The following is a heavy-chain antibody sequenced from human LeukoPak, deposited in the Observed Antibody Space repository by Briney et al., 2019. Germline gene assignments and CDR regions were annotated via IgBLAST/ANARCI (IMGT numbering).Heavy chain of an antibody. CDR1: GYTFTSYD. Sequence: GASVKVSCKASGYTFTSYDINWVRQATGQGLEWMGWMNPNSGNTGYAQKFQGRVTMIRNTSISTAYMELSSLRSEDTAVYYCACGIAAAGTFDYWGQGTLVTVSS. CDR3: ACGIAAAGTFDY. D-gene: IGHD6-13*01. CDR2: MNPNSGNT. V-gene: IGHV1-8*01. J-gene: IGHJ4*02.